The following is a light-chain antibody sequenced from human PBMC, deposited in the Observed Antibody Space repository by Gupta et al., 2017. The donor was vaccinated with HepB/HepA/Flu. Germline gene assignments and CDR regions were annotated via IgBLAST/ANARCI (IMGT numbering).Light chain of an antibody. Sequence: DIVMTQSPDSLAVSLGERATINCKSSQNVLYRSNSKNYLSWYQQKPGQPPKLLIYWASTREFGVPDRFSGSGSGTDFTLTISSLQAEDVAVYYCQQYYSTPWTFGQGTKVEIK. CDR2: WAS. CDR3: QQYYSTPWT. CDR1: QNVLYRSNSKNY. J-gene: IGKJ1*01. V-gene: IGKV4-1*01.